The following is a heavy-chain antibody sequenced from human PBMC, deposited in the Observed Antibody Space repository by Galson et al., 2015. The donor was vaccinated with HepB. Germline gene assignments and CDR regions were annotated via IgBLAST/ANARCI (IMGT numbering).Heavy chain of an antibody. D-gene: IGHD4-11*01. V-gene: IGHV1-69*02. CDR1: GGTFSSYT. Sequence: SVKVSCKASGGTFSSYTISWVRQAPGQGLEWMGRIIPILGIANYAQKFQGRVTITADKSTSTAYMELSSLRSEDTAVYYCARARGYSNYGNYYYGMDVWGQGTTVTVSS. CDR3: ARARGYSNYGNYYYGMDV. J-gene: IGHJ6*02. CDR2: IIPILGIA.